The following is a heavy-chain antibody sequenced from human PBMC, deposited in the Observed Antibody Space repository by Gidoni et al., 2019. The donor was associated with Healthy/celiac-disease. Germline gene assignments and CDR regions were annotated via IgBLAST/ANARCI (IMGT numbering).Heavy chain of an antibody. V-gene: IGHV3-7*01. CDR1: GFTFSRSW. Sequence: EVQLVESGGGLVQPGGSLSLPCAASGFTFSRSWMSWVRQAPGKGLEWVANIKQDGSEKYYVDSVKGRFTISRDNAKNSLYLQMNSLRAEDTAVYYCARSLGSSWYWYYYGMDVWGQGTTVTVSS. D-gene: IGHD6-13*01. CDR2: IKQDGSEK. CDR3: ARSLGSSWYWYYYGMDV. J-gene: IGHJ6*02.